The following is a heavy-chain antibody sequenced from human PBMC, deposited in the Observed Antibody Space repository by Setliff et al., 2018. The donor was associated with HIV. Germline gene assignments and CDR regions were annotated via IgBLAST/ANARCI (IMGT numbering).Heavy chain of an antibody. CDR1: GGSISSYY. CDR2: IYYSGST. Sequence: NPSETLSLTCTVSGGSISSYYWSWIRQPPGKGLEWIGYIYYSGSTSYNPSPKSRVTISVDTSKKQFSLKLRSVTAADTAVYYCAREGGVDLPTMDVWGKGTTVTVSS. J-gene: IGHJ6*03. CDR3: AREGGVDLPTMDV. D-gene: IGHD2-15*01. V-gene: IGHV4-59*01.